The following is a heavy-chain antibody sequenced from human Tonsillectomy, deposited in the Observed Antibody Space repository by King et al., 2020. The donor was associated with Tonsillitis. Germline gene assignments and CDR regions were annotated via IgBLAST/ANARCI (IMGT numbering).Heavy chain of an antibody. CDR2: INEGGSGK. J-gene: IGHJ4*02. CDR1: GFSFSTYW. Sequence: VQLVESWGGLVQPGGSLRLSCAASGFSFSTYWMVWVRQAPGKGLEWVAKINEGGSGKYYVDSVEGRFTISRDNAKNSLYLQMNSLRAEDTAVYYCVRDAMRGGDFDYWGRGTLVAVSS. V-gene: IGHV3-7*01. D-gene: IGHD3-16*01. CDR3: VRDAMRGGDFDY.